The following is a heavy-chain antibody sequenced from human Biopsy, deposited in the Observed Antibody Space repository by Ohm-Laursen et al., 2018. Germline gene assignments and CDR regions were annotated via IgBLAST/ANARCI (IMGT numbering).Heavy chain of an antibody. CDR3: ARDRSGLRGINWYFDL. D-gene: IGHD5/OR15-5a*01. J-gene: IGHJ2*01. CDR2: IWYDGSNK. Sequence: LRLSCAASGFTFSNYGMHWVRQAPGKGLEWVALIWYDGSNKNSEDSVKSRFTVSRDNSKNTLFLQMNNLRAEDTAVYYCARDRSGLRGINWYFDLWGRGTLVTVSS. CDR1: GFTFSNYG. V-gene: IGHV3-33*01.